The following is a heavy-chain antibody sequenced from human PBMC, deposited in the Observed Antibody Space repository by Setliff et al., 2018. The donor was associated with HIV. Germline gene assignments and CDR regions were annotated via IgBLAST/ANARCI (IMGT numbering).Heavy chain of an antibody. Sequence: ASVKVSCKASGYTFTSYGISWVRQAPGQGLEWMGWISAYNGNTDYARNLQGRLTMTTDTSTSTAFMELRSLRSDDAAVYYCARDPPSSGWYRADYWGQGTLVTVSS. V-gene: IGHV1-18*01. D-gene: IGHD6-19*01. CDR3: ARDPPSSGWYRADY. J-gene: IGHJ4*02. CDR2: ISAYNGNT. CDR1: GYTFTSYG.